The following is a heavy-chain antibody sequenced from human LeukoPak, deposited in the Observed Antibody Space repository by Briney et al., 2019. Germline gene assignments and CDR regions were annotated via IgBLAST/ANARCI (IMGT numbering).Heavy chain of an antibody. Sequence: ASVKVPCKASGYTFTSNYIHWVRQAPGQGLEWMGMIYPRDGSTSYAQKFQGRVTVPRDTSTSTVDMELSGLRSEDTAVYYCARDQEGFDYWGQGTLVTVSS. CDR2: IYPRDGST. CDR1: GYTFTSNY. CDR3: ARDQEGFDY. J-gene: IGHJ4*02. V-gene: IGHV1-46*01.